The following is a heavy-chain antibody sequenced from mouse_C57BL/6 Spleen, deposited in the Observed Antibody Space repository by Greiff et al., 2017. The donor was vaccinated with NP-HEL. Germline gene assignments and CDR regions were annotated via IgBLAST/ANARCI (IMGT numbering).Heavy chain of an antibody. D-gene: IGHD1-1*01. CDR2: IYPRSGNT. CDR3: ARHFYYGSSPYYFDY. V-gene: IGHV1-81*01. CDR1: GYTFTSYG. Sequence: QVQLKQSGAELARPGASVKLSCKASGYTFTSYGISWVKQRTGQGLEWIGEIYPRSGNTYYNEKFKGKATLTADKSSSTAYMELRSLTSEDSAVYFCARHFYYGSSPYYFDYWGQGTTLTVSS. J-gene: IGHJ2*01.